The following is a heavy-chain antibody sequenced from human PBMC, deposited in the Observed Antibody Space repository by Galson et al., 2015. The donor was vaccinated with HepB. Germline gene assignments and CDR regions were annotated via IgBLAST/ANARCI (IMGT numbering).Heavy chain of an antibody. CDR2: MSYDGSNK. CDR3: ARVFWRRQLPWGAFDI. Sequence: SLRLSCAASGFTFSSYAMHWVRQAPGKGLEWVAVMSYDGSNKYYADSVKGRFTISRDNSKNTLYLQMNSLRAEDTAVYYCARVFWRRQLPWGAFDIWGQGTMVTVSS. CDR1: GFTFSSYA. V-gene: IGHV3-30*04. D-gene: IGHD2-2*01. J-gene: IGHJ3*02.